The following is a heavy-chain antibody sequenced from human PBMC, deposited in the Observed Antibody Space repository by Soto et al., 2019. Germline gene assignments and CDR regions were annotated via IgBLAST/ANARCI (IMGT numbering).Heavy chain of an antibody. D-gene: IGHD6-19*01. CDR1: GGSVTTYY. J-gene: IGHJ5*02. CDR2: INYSGST. V-gene: IGHV4-59*02. Sequence: PSETLYLTCTVSGGSVTTYYWSWIRQPPGKGLEWIANINYSGSTNYNPSLKSRVTISVDTSKNQFSLKVSSVTAADTAVYYCARDYISGWTRWFDPWGQGTLVTVSS. CDR3: ARDYISGWTRWFDP.